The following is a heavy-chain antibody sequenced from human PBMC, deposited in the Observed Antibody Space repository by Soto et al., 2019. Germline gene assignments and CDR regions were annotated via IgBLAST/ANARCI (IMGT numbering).Heavy chain of an antibody. CDR3: ASHRSGKPTAIFDY. J-gene: IGHJ4*02. CDR1: GFTFNTYC. Sequence: QPGGSLRLSCAASGFTFNTYCMSWVRQTPGKGLEWVANMKPDGSDTDYVDSVKGRFTISRDNARNSLSLQMNSLRPEDTAVYFCASHRSGKPTAIFDYWGQGALVTVSS. D-gene: IGHD2-21*02. CDR2: MKPDGSDT. V-gene: IGHV3-7*05.